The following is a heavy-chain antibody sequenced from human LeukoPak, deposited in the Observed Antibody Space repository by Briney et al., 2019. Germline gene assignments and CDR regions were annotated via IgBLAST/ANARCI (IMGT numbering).Heavy chain of an antibody. CDR3: AQDKKSVAAPSGFLDY. Sequence: GGSLRLSCAASGFTFRSYAMSWVRQAPGKGLEWVSCIGGGGGDTYYADSVKGRFTISRGNSKNTPYLQMNNLRAEDTATYCAQDKKSVAAPSGFLDYWGLRPPVTVSS. D-gene: IGHD1-26*01. V-gene: IGHV3-23*01. CDR2: IGGGGGDT. J-gene: IGHJ4*02. CDR1: GFTFRSYA.